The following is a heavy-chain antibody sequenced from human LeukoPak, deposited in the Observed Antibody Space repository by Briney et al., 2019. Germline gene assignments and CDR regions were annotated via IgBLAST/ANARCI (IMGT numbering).Heavy chain of an antibody. V-gene: IGHV3-21*01. J-gene: IGHJ5*02. Sequence: NTGGSLRLSCAASGFTFSSYSMNWVRQAPGKGLEWVSSISSSSSYIYYADSVKGRFTISRDNAKNSLYLQMNSLRAEDTAVYYCARDDCSSISCYHNWFDPWGQGTLVTVSS. D-gene: IGHD2-2*01. CDR2: ISSSSSYI. CDR1: GFTFSSYS. CDR3: ARDDCSSISCYHNWFDP.